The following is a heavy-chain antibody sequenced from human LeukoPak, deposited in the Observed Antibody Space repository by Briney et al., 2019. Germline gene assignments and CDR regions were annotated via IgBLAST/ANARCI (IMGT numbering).Heavy chain of an antibody. CDR2: IKQDGSEK. J-gene: IGHJ4*02. Sequence: PGGSLRLSCAASGFTFSSYWMSWVRQAPGKGLEWVANIKQDGSEKYYVDSVKGRFTISRDNAKNSLYLQMNSLRAEDTAVYYCARDDRCSSTSCYEGKGFDYWGQGTLVIVSS. D-gene: IGHD2-2*01. V-gene: IGHV3-7*01. CDR3: ARDDRCSSTSCYEGKGFDY. CDR1: GFTFSSYW.